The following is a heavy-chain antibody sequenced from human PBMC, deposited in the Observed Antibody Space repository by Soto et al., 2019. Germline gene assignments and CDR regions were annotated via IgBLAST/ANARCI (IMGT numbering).Heavy chain of an antibody. CDR1: GYTFTSYG. J-gene: IGHJ3*02. V-gene: IGHV1-18*01. Sequence: GASVKVSCKASGYTFTSYGISWVRQAPGQGLEWMGWISAYNGNTNYAQKLQGRVTMTTDTSTSTAYMELRSLRSGDTAVYYCASYDILTGYHGAFDAFDIWGQGTMVTVSS. D-gene: IGHD3-9*01. CDR3: ASYDILTGYHGAFDAFDI. CDR2: ISAYNGNT.